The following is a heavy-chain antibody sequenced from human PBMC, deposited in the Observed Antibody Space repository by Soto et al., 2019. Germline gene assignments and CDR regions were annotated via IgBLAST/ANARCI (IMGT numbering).Heavy chain of an antibody. V-gene: IGHV1-18*01. Sequence: AAVKISGKTSGYTFSNYGITWVRQAPGQPLEWLGWISLYSDGTNYAKKFQGRVSMTTDTSTTTAYMELRSLRSDDTAVYYCARVVPGAEAWFGPWGQGTLVTVSS. D-gene: IGHD2-2*01. CDR3: ARVVPGAEAWFGP. CDR1: GYTFSNYG. J-gene: IGHJ5*02. CDR2: ISLYSDGT.